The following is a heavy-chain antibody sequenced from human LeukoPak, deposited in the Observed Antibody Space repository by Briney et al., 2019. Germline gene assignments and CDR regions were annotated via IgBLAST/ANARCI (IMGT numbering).Heavy chain of an antibody. J-gene: IGHJ4*02. CDR2: IASDGSST. D-gene: IGHD6-6*01. V-gene: IGHV3-74*01. CDR3: ARGPNSNWSGLDF. Sequence: GSLRLSCAASGFTFNSYRMNWVRQAPGEGLVWVSRIASDGSSTTYADSVKGRFTVSRDNAKNTLYLQVNNLRAEDTAVYYCARGPNSNWSGLDFWGQGTLLTVSS. CDR1: GFTFNSYR.